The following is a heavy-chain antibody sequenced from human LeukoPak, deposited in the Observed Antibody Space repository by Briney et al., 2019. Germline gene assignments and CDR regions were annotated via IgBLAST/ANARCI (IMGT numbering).Heavy chain of an antibody. D-gene: IGHD2-15*01. Sequence: GSLRLSCAASGFTFSSYSMNWVRQAPGKGLEWVSYISSSSSTIYYTDSVKGRFTISRDNAKNSLYLQMNSLRAEDTAVYSCARDCSGGSCYSGWGYYYGMDVWGHGTTVTVSS. CDR3: ARDCSGGSCYSGWGYYYGMDV. CDR1: GFTFSSYS. CDR2: ISSSSSTI. V-gene: IGHV3-48*04. J-gene: IGHJ6*02.